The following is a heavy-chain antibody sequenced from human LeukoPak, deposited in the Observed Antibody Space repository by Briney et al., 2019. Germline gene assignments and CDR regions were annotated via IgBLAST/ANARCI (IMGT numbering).Heavy chain of an antibody. CDR1: GGSISSSSYY. Sequence: SETLSLTCSVSGGSISSSSYYWGWIREPPGKGLEWIGSIYYSGSTYYNPSLKSRVTIPVDTSKNQFSLKLSSVTAADTAVYYCARQITMVRGAYRNFDYWGQGTLVTVSS. CDR3: ARQITMVRGAYRNFDY. J-gene: IGHJ4*02. CDR2: IYYSGST. V-gene: IGHV4-39*01. D-gene: IGHD3-10*01.